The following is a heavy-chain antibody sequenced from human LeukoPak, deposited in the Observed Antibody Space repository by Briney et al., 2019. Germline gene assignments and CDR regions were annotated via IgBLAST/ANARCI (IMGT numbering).Heavy chain of an antibody. CDR2: ISSSSSYI. J-gene: IGHJ5*02. D-gene: IGHD3-10*01. CDR3: AKNSRSGFGELFGSGRIKGFDP. V-gene: IGHV3-21*04. Sequence: GGSLRLSCAASGFTFSSYSMNWVRQAPGKGLEWVSSISSSSSYIYYADSVKGRFTISRDNAKNSLYLQMNSLRAEDTAVYYCAKNSRSGFGELFGSGRIKGFDPWGQGTLVTVSS. CDR1: GFTFSSYS.